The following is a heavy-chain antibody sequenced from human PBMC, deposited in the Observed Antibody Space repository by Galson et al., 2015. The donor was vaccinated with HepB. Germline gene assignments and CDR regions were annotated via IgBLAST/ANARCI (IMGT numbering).Heavy chain of an antibody. V-gene: IGHV4-31*03. D-gene: IGHD4-17*01. CDR3: ARMVYGDAYYFDY. CDR2: IYYSGST. J-gene: IGHJ4*02. Sequence: SLTCTVSGGSISSGGYYWSWIRQHPGKGLEWIGYIYYSGSTYYNPSLKSRVTISVDTSKNQFSLKLSSVTAADTAVYYCARMVYGDAYYFDYWGQGTLVTGSS. CDR1: GGSISSGGYY.